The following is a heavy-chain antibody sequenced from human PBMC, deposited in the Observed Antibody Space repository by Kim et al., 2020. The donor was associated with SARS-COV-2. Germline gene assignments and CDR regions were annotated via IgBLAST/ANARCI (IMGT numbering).Heavy chain of an antibody. CDR1: GFTFSSYA. J-gene: IGHJ4*02. V-gene: IGHV3-30-3*01. D-gene: IGHD6-13*01. CDR3: AREGQIAAAFDY. Sequence: GGSLRLSCAASGFTFSSYAMHWVRQAPGKGLEWVAVISYDGSNKYYADSVKGRFTISRDNSKNTLYLQMNSLRAEDTAVYYCAREGQIAAAFDYWGQGTLVTVSS. CDR2: ISYDGSNK.